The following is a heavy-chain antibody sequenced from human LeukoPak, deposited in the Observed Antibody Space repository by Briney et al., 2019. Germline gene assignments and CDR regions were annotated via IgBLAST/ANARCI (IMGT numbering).Heavy chain of an antibody. J-gene: IGHJ4*02. CDR3: ARGLDSGSYSPFDY. V-gene: IGHV1-2*02. CDR1: GYTFTSYY. CDR2: INPNSGGT. D-gene: IGHD1-26*01. Sequence: ASVKVSCKASGYTFTSYYMHWVRQAPGQGLEWMGWINPNSGGTNYAQKFQGRVTMTRDTSISTAYMELSRLRSDDTAVYYCARGLDSGSYSPFDYWGQGTLVTVSS.